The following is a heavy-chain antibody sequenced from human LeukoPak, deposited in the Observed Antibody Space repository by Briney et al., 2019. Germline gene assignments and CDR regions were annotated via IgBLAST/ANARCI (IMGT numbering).Heavy chain of an antibody. CDR2: ITPSSSTI. Sequence: GGSQTLSCAASGFTFSSYNMNWVRRAPGKGLEWVSYITPSSSTIFYADSVKGRFTISRDNAKRSLYLQMNSLRDEDTAVYYCARDHRTSLVRGVMDPFDMWGHGTMVTVSS. CDR1: GFTFSSYN. CDR3: ARDHRTSLVRGVMDPFDM. J-gene: IGHJ3*02. V-gene: IGHV3-48*02. D-gene: IGHD3-10*01.